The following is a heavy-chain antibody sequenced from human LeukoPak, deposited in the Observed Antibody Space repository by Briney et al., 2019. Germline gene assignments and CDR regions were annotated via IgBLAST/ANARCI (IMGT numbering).Heavy chain of an antibody. CDR3: ARLGDYYDSSGYYYGWFDP. J-gene: IGHJ5*02. Sequence: SETLSLTCTVSGGSISSSSYYWGWIRQPPGKGLEWIGSIYYSGSTYYNPSLKSRVTISVDTSKNHFSLKLSSVTAADTAVYYCARLGDYYDSSGYYYGWFDPWGQGTLVTVSS. V-gene: IGHV4-39*01. CDR2: IYYSGST. CDR1: GGSISSSSYY. D-gene: IGHD3-22*01.